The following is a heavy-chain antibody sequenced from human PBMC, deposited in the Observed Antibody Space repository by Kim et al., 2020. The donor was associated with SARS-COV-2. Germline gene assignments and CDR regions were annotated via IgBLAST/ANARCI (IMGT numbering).Heavy chain of an antibody. CDR3: ARGGSGSYYNEY. V-gene: IGHV1-3*01. CDR1: GYTFTSYA. D-gene: IGHD3-10*01. CDR2: INAGNGNT. Sequence: ASVKVSCKASGYTFTSYAMHWVRQAPGQRLEWMGWINAGNGNTKYSQKFQGRVTITRDTSASTAYMELSSLRSEDTAVYYCARGGSGSYYNEYWGQGTLVTVSS. J-gene: IGHJ4*02.